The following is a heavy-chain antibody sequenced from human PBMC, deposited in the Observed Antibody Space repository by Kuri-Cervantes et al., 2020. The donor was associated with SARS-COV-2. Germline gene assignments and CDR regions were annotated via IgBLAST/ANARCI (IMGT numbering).Heavy chain of an antibody. CDR3: ARFEEAGPDDAFDI. CDR1: GDSFSSYA. V-gene: IGHV1-69*13. CDR2: IIPIFGTA. J-gene: IGHJ3*02. D-gene: IGHD6-13*01. Sequence: SVKVSCKASGDSFSSYAISWVRQAPGQGLEWMGGIIPIFGTANYAQKFQGRVTITADESTSTAYMEPSSLRSEDTAVYYCARFEEAGPDDAFDIWGQGTMVTVSS.